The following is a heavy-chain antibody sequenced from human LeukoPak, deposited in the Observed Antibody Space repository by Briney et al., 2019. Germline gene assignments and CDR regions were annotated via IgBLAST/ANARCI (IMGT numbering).Heavy chain of an antibody. Sequence: GRSLRLSCAASGFTFSSYAMHWVRQAPGKGLEWVAVISYDGSNKYYADSVKGRFTISRDNSKNTLYLQMNSLRAEDTAVYYCARASDSTGYPQLPFDFWGLGTLVTVSS. CDR3: ARASDSTGYPQLPFDF. CDR1: GFTFSSYA. V-gene: IGHV3-30*04. D-gene: IGHD3-22*01. CDR2: ISYDGSNK. J-gene: IGHJ4*02.